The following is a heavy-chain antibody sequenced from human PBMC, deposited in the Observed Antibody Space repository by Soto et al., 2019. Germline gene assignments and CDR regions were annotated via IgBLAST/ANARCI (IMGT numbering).Heavy chain of an antibody. CDR1: GFTFSRFE. V-gene: IGHV3-48*03. CDR3: ARDSRNSYGLDV. J-gene: IGHJ6*02. Sequence: EVQLVESGGGLVQPGGSLRLSCAASGFTFSRFEMNWVRQAPGKGLEWISYISGSGSTIYYADSVKGRFTTSRDNAKNSLYLQMNTLSAEDTALYYCARDSRNSYGLDVWGQGTTVTVSS. CDR2: ISGSGSTI.